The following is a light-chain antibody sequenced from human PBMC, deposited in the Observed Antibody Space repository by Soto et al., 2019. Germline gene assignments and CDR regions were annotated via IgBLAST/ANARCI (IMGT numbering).Light chain of an antibody. J-gene: IGKJ5*01. CDR1: QSVASTY. Sequence: EIVLTQSPGTLSLSPGERATLSCWASQSVASTYLGWYQQKPGQAPRLLIYGASSRATGIPDRFSGSGSGTDFTLTISRLEPEAFALYYCQQYAGSPTVGQGTRLEIK. CDR2: GAS. V-gene: IGKV3-20*01. CDR3: QQYAGSPT.